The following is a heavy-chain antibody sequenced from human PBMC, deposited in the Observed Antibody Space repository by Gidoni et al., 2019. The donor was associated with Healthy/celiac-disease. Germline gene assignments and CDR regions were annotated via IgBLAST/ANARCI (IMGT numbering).Heavy chain of an antibody. D-gene: IGHD1-1*01. J-gene: IGHJ4*02. CDR1: GFTFSSYG. V-gene: IGHV3-33*01. CDR2: IWYDGSNK. Sequence: QVQLVESGGGVVQPGRSLSLSCAASGFTFSSYGMHWVRQAPGKGLEWVAVIWYDGSNKYYADSVKGRFTISRDNSKNTLYLQMNSLRAEDTAVYYCARDLRGRGGTDYWGQGTLVTVSS. CDR3: ARDLRGRGGTDY.